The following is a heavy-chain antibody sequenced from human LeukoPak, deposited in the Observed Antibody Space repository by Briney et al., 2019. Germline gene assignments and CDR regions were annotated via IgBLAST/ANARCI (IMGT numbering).Heavy chain of an antibody. CDR3: AREMVYCGGDCYDY. Sequence: GGSLRLSCAGSGFTFSIYGMNWVRQAPGKGLEWVSYIGSSDNTIYYADSVRGRFTISRDNAKNSLYLQMNSLRAEDTAVYYCAREMVYCGGDCYDYWGQGTLVTVSS. D-gene: IGHD2-21*01. V-gene: IGHV3-48*03. CDR1: GFTFSIYG. CDR2: IGSSDNTI. J-gene: IGHJ4*02.